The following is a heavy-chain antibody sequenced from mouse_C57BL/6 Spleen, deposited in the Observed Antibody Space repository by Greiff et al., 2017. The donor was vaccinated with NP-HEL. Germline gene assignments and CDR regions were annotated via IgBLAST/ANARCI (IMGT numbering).Heavy chain of an antibody. D-gene: IGHD2-1*01. J-gene: IGHJ4*01. Sequence: QVQLPQPGAELVKPGASVKMSCKASGYTFTSYWITWVKQRPGQGLEWIGDIYPGSGSTNYNEKFKSKATLTVDTSSSTAYMQLSSLTSEDSAVYYCARGLYGNYGGYAMDYWGQGTSVTVSS. CDR1: GYTFTSYW. CDR2: IYPGSGST. V-gene: IGHV1-55*01. CDR3: ARGLYGNYGGYAMDY.